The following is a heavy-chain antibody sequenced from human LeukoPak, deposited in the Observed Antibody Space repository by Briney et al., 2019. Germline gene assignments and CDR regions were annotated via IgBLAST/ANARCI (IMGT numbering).Heavy chain of an antibody. CDR3: ARGDSLFDY. Sequence: GASVKVSCKASGGTFSSYAISWVRQAPGQGLEWTGGIIPIFGTTNYAQKFQDRVTITADESTSTAYMELSSLRSEDTAVYHCARGDSLFDYWGQGTLVTVSS. CDR2: IIPIFGTT. CDR1: GGTFSSYA. J-gene: IGHJ4*02. D-gene: IGHD5-18*01. V-gene: IGHV1-69*13.